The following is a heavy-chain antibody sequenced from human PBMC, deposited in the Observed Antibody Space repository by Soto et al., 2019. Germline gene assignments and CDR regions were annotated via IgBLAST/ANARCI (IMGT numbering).Heavy chain of an antibody. Sequence: GASVKVSCKASGYTFTGYYMHCVVQSPVQWLDWMGWINPNSGGTNYAQKFQGWVTMTRDTSISTAYMELSRLRSDDTAVYYCARDPGLLWFGESQRAYFDYWGQGTLVTVSS. CDR1: GYTFTGYY. CDR2: INPNSGGT. J-gene: IGHJ4*02. CDR3: ARDPGLLWFGESQRAYFDY. V-gene: IGHV1-2*04. D-gene: IGHD3-10*01.